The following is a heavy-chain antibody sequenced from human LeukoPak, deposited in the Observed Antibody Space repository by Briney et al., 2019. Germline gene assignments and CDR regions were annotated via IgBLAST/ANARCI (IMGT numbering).Heavy chain of an antibody. CDR2: INPNSCGT. D-gene: IGHD1-14*01. CDR3: ARADRIHGGPYLIVP. V-gene: IGHV1-2*02. CDR1: GYSFTDYY. J-gene: IGHJ5*02. Sequence: GASVKVSCKTSGYSFTDYYMHSVRQAPGQGLEWMGWINPNSCGTSSAQKLQGRVTMTKDTSITTVYMEVSWLTSDDTAIYFCARADRIHGGPYLIVPWGEGTLVTVSS.